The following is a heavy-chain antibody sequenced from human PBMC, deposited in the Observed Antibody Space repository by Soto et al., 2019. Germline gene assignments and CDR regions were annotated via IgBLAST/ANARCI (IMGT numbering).Heavy chain of an antibody. D-gene: IGHD2-21*01. V-gene: IGHV3-30*03. CDR3: AVMAGLVVSDDYGLDV. CDR2: ISYDGSNK. CDR1: GFTFSSYG. J-gene: IGHJ6*02. Sequence: PGGSLRLSCAASGFTFSSYGMHWVRQAPGKGLEWVAVISYDGSNKYYADSVKGRFTISRDNSKNTLYLQMNSLRAEDTAVYYCAVMAGLVVSDDYGLDVWGQGTTVTVSS.